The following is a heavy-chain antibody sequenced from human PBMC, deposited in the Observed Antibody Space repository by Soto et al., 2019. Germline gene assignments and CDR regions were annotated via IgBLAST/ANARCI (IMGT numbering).Heavy chain of an antibody. CDR3: SSHPAVVVAAAAFDY. J-gene: IGHJ4*02. V-gene: IGHV4-59*08. CDR2: FYYNGNP. D-gene: IGHD2-15*01. CDR1: GGSISNYY. Sequence: QVQLQESGPGLVKPSETLSLTCTVSGGSISNYYWSWIRQPPGKGLEWIGYFYYNGNPICNPSLKSPLTISVATSTNQFSLKLSSVTAADTAVYYCSSHPAVVVAAAAFDYWGQGTLVTVSS.